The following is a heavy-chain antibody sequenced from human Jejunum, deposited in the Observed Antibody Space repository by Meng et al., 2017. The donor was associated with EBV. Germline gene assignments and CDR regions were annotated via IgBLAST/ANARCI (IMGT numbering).Heavy chain of an antibody. D-gene: IGHD1-26*01. CDR1: GFTLSDYY. Sequence: EVQLVESGGGLVQPGGSLRLSCAASGFTLSDYYMDWVRQAPGKGLEWVGRSLNKADTHYAASVRGRFTISRDDSKNSLYLQMNSLKTEDTAVYYCAKDKRVSYDYWGQGTLVTVS. J-gene: IGHJ4*02. CDR3: AKDKRVSYDY. CDR2: SLNKADT. V-gene: IGHV3-72*01.